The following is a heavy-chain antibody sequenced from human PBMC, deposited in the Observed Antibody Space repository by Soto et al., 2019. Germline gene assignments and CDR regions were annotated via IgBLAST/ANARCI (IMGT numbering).Heavy chain of an antibody. Sequence: SETLSLTCTVSGGSISSYYWSWIRQPPGKGLEWIGYIYYSGITIYNPSLKGRVTISLDTSSNQFSLKLTSVTAADTAVYYCARLRNSGANPPFDYWGQGTLVTVSS. D-gene: IGHD1-26*01. CDR3: ARLRNSGANPPFDY. V-gene: IGHV4-59*08. CDR1: GGSISSYY. CDR2: IYYSGIT. J-gene: IGHJ4*02.